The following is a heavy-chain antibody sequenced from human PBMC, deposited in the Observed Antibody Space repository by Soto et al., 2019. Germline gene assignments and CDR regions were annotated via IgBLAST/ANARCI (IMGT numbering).Heavy chain of an antibody. D-gene: IGHD3-10*01. V-gene: IGHV1-46*01. CDR2: INPSGGST. CDR1: GYTFTSYY. Sequence: GASVKVSCKASGYTFTSYYMHWVRQAPGQGLEWMGIINPSGGSTSYAQKFQGRVTMTRDTSTSTVYMELSSLRSEGTAVYYCARGAIGNYYGSGSYYSLNWFDPWGQGTLVTVSS. J-gene: IGHJ5*02. CDR3: ARGAIGNYYGSGSYYSLNWFDP.